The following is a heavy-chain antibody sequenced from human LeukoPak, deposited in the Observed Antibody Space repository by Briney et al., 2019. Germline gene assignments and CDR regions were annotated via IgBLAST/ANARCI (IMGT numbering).Heavy chain of an antibody. CDR3: ARVWYYGSGSSYWYFDL. V-gene: IGHV4-39*07. Sequence: SETLSLTCTVSGGSISSSSYYWGWIRHPPEKGLEWIGSIYYSGSTYYNPSLKSRVTISVDTSKNQFSLKLSSVTAADTAVYYCARVWYYGSGSSYWYFDLWGRGTLVTVSS. CDR2: IYYSGST. CDR1: GGSISSSSYY. J-gene: IGHJ2*01. D-gene: IGHD3-10*01.